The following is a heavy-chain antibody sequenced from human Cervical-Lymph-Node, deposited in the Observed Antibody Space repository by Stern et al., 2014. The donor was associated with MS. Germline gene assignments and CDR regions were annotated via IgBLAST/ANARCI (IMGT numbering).Heavy chain of an antibody. CDR3: AKGIGYSYGWGFDY. D-gene: IGHD5-18*01. Sequence: VQLVESGGGLVLPGGSLRLSCAASGFTFSYYAMHWVRQAPGKGLEWVSSISGSGDNTYYAAAVKGRFTISRDNSRNTLYLQMHSLKTGDTAVYYCAKGIGYSYGWGFDYWSQGTPVTVAS. J-gene: IGHJ4*02. CDR1: GFTFSYYA. V-gene: IGHV3-23*04. CDR2: ISGSGDNT.